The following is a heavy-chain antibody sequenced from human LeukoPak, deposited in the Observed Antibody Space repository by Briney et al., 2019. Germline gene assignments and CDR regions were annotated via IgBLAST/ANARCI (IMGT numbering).Heavy chain of an antibody. Sequence: GGSLRLSCAASGFAFSSYSMNWVRQAPGKGLEWVSSISSSSSYIYYADSVKGRFTISRDNAKSSLYLQMNSLRAEDTAVYYCARVLYSSSWYGDAFDIWGQGTMVTVSS. CDR3: ARVLYSSSWYGDAFDI. CDR2: ISSSSSYI. J-gene: IGHJ3*02. CDR1: GFAFSSYS. V-gene: IGHV3-21*01. D-gene: IGHD6-13*01.